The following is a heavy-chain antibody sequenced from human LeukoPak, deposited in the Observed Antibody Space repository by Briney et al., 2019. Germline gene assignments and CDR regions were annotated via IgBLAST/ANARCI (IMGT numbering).Heavy chain of an antibody. CDR2: ISGSGGGT. CDR3: AKEIGGSEPDYYYYGMDV. CDR1: GFTFSSYA. D-gene: IGHD1-26*01. V-gene: IGHV3-23*01. Sequence: GGSLRLSCAASGFTFSSYAMSWVRQAPGKGLEWVSAISGSGGGTYYADSVKGRFTISRDNSKNTLYLQMNSLRAEDTAVYYCAKEIGGSEPDYYYYGMDVWGQGTTVTVSS. J-gene: IGHJ6*02.